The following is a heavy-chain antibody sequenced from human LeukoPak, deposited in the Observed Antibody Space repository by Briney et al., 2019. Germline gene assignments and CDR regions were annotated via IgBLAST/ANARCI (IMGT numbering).Heavy chain of an antibody. CDR3: ARGPRGLPED. Sequence: SETLSLTCTVSDASISGYYWTWIRQPAGQGLEWIGRLFSGGSTNYNPSLKSRVSMSLDTSNNQFSPEVNFVSAADTAVYYCARGPRGLPEDWGQGTLVTVSS. J-gene: IGHJ4*02. V-gene: IGHV4-4*07. D-gene: IGHD1-14*01. CDR1: DASISGYY. CDR2: LFSGGST.